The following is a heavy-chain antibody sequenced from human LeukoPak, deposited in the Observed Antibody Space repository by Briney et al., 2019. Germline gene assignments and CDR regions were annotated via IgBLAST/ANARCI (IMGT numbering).Heavy chain of an antibody. Sequence: GGSLRLSCAASGFTFSNYWMSWVRQAPGKGLEWVANIKQDGSEKYYVDSVKGRFTISRDNAKNSLYLQMNSLRAEDTAVYYCARGEYSYGCFDYWGQGTLVTVSS. CDR1: GFTFSNYW. V-gene: IGHV3-7*05. CDR3: ARGEYSYGCFDY. D-gene: IGHD5-18*01. CDR2: IKQDGSEK. J-gene: IGHJ4*02.